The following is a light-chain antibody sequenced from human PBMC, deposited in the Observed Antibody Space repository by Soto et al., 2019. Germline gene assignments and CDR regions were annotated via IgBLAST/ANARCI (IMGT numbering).Light chain of an antibody. V-gene: IGKV3-15*01. CDR3: QQYNYWPRT. Sequence: EIVMTQSPATLSVSPGERATLSCRASQSISSTLAWYQQKPGQAPRLLIYGASTRATGIPARFSGSGSGTEFTLTISRLQSEDFAVYYCQQYNYWPRTFGQGTKVEIK. CDR1: QSISST. J-gene: IGKJ1*01. CDR2: GAS.